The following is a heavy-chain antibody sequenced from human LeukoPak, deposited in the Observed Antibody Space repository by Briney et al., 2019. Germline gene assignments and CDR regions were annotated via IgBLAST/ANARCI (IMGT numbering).Heavy chain of an antibody. CDR2: MNPSGDST. Sequence: ASVTVSCKASGYTVTTHYIHWVRQAPGEGLEWMGIMNPSGDSTIYAQKFQGRVTVTRDTSTSTVYMELSSLRSEDTAVYYCASPVVGGLDVWGQGTTITVSS. CDR3: ASPVVGGLDV. J-gene: IGHJ6*02. CDR1: GYTVTTHY. V-gene: IGHV1-46*01. D-gene: IGHD2-2*01.